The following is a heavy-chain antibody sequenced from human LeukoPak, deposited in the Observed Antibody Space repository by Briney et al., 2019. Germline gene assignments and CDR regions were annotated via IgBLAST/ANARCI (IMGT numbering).Heavy chain of an antibody. V-gene: IGHV4-61*02. J-gene: IGHJ6*03. CDR3: ARGHIVVVPAARVYYYYYMDV. Sequence: ASETLSLTCTVSGGSISSGSYYWSWIRQPAGKGLEWIGRIYTSGSTNYNPSLKSRATISVDTSKNQFSLKLSSVTAADTAVYYCARGHIVVVPAARVYYYYYMDVWGKGTTVTVS. CDR1: GGSISSGSYY. CDR2: IYTSGST. D-gene: IGHD2-2*01.